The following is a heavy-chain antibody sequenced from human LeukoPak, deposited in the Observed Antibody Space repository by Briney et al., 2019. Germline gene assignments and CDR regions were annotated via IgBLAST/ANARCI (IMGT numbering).Heavy chain of an antibody. Sequence: SETLSLTCTVSGGSISSSSYYWGWIRQPPGKGLEWIGSIYYSGSTYYSPSLKSRVTISVDTSKNQFSLKLSSVTAADTAVYYCARNRDGYNSFDYWGQGTLVTVSS. CDR1: GGSISSSSYY. J-gene: IGHJ4*02. V-gene: IGHV4-39*07. CDR3: ARNRDGYNSFDY. CDR2: IYYSGST. D-gene: IGHD5-24*01.